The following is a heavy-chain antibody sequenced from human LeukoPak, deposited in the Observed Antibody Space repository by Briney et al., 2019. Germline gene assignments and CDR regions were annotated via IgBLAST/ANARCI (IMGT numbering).Heavy chain of an antibody. V-gene: IGHV1-18*01. Sequence: GASVKVSCKASGYTFTSYGISWVRQAPGQGLEWMGWISAYNGNTNYAQKLQGRVTMTTDTSTSTAYMELRSLRSDDTAVYYCARDHEDGYNVKFFDYWGQGTLVTVSS. J-gene: IGHJ4*02. CDR1: GYTFTSYG. D-gene: IGHD5-24*01. CDR3: ARDHEDGYNVKFFDY. CDR2: ISAYNGNT.